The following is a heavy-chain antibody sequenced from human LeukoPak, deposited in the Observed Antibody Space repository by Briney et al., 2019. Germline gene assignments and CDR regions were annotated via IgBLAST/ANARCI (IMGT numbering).Heavy chain of an antibody. V-gene: IGHV3-48*04. CDR3: AKGSIHYYGSGSYFQH. CDR1: GFTFSSYS. D-gene: IGHD3-10*01. Sequence: GGSLRLSCAASGFTFSSYSMNWVRQAPGKGLEWVSYISSSSSTIYYADSVKGRFTISRDNAKNSLYLQMNSLRAEDTALYYCAKGSIHYYGSGSYFQHWGQGTLVTVSS. CDR2: ISSSSSTI. J-gene: IGHJ1*01.